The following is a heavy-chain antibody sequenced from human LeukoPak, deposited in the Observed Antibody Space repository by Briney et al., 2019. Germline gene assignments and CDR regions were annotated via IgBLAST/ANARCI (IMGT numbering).Heavy chain of an antibody. D-gene: IGHD3-10*01. CDR2: MNPNSGNT. J-gene: IGHJ4*02. Sequence: GASVKVSCKASGYTFTSYDINWVRQATGQGLEWMGWMNPNSGNTGYAQKFQGRVTMTRNTSISTAYMELSSLRSEDTAVYYCAIAYIQVRGVKSLLYYFDYWGQGTLVTVSS. CDR1: GYTFTSYD. CDR3: AIAYIQVRGVKSLLYYFDY. V-gene: IGHV1-8*01.